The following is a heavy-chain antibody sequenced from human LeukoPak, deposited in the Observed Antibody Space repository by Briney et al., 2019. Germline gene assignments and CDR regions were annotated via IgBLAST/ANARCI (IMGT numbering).Heavy chain of an antibody. Sequence: TGGSLRLSCAASGFTFSSYAMHWVRQAPGKGLEWVAVISYDGSNKYYADSVKGRFTISRDNSKNTLYLQMNSLRAEDTAVYYCAKDHQGLPNWGQGTLVTVSS. CDR1: GFTFSSYA. D-gene: IGHD4-11*01. J-gene: IGHJ4*02. V-gene: IGHV3-30-3*01. CDR3: AKDHQGLPN. CDR2: ISYDGSNK.